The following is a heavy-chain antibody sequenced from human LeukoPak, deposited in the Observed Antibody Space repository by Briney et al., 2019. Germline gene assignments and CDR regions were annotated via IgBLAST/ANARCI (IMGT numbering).Heavy chain of an antibody. CDR2: ISWNSGSI. D-gene: IGHD6-13*01. Sequence: PGGSLRLSCVASGFTFSTYSMDWVRQAPGKGLEWVSGISWNSGSIGYADSVKGRFTISRDNAKNSLYLQMNSLRAEDTALYYCAKDMIGTAALEFWGQGTLVTVSS. CDR1: GFTFSTYS. J-gene: IGHJ4*02. CDR3: AKDMIGTAALEF. V-gene: IGHV3-9*01.